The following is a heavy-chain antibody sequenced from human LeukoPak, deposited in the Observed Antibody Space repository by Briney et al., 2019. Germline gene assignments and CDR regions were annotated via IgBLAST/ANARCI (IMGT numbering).Heavy chain of an antibody. Sequence: PGGSLRLSCAASGFTFSDYYMSWIRQAPGKGQEWVSYISSSGSTIYYADSVRGRFTISRDNAKNSLYLQMNSLRAEDTAVYYCASEGNYDSSGYSRYNYYYMDVWGKGTAVTVSS. CDR1: GFTFSDYY. CDR2: ISSSGSTI. CDR3: ASEGNYDSSGYSRYNYYYMDV. V-gene: IGHV3-11*01. J-gene: IGHJ6*03. D-gene: IGHD3-22*01.